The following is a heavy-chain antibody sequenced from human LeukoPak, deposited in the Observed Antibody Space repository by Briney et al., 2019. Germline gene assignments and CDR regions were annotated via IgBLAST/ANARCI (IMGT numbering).Heavy chain of an antibody. J-gene: IGHJ4*02. Sequence: PGGSLRLSCSASGFTFSNCAIHWVRQAPGKGLEYVSTISDNGGNTNYADSVKGRFTISRDNSKNTLYLQMSSLRPEDTAVYYCVKAAGSWYGYFDYWGQGTLVTVSS. CDR1: GFTFSNCA. CDR3: VKAAGSWYGYFDY. CDR2: ISDNGGNT. V-gene: IGHV3-64D*06. D-gene: IGHD6-13*01.